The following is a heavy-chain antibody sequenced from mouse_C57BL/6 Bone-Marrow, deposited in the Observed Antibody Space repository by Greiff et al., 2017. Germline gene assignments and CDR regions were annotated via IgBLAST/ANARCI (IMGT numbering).Heavy chain of an antibody. CDR2: ISYSGST. J-gene: IGHJ1*03. CDR3: ARSYSNYEYFDV. CDR1: GYSITSYY. Sequence: EVQLVESGPGLAKPSQTLSLTCSVTGYSITSYYWNWIRKFPGNKLEYMGYISYSGSTYYNPSLKSRISITRDTSKNQYYLQLNSVTTEDTATYYCARSYSNYEYFDVWGTGTTVTVSS. D-gene: IGHD2-5*01. V-gene: IGHV3-8*01.